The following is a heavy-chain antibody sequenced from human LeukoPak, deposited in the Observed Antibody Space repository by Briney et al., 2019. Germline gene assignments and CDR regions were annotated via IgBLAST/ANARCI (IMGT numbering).Heavy chain of an antibody. D-gene: IGHD2-2*01. Sequence: GGSLRLSCAASGFTFSSYWMSWVRQAPGKGLEWVSSISSSSSYIYYADSVKGRFTISRDNAKNSLYLQMNSLRAEDTAVYYCARGMGSTPRSGDAFDIWGQGTMVTVSS. J-gene: IGHJ3*02. CDR2: ISSSSSYI. CDR3: ARGMGSTPRSGDAFDI. V-gene: IGHV3-21*01. CDR1: GFTFSSYW.